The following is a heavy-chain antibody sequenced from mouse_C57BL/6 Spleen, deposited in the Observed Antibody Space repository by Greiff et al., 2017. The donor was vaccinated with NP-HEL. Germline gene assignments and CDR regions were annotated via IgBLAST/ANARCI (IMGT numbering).Heavy chain of an antibody. V-gene: IGHV2-9-1*01. J-gene: IGHJ2*01. D-gene: IGHD1-1*01. CDR1: GFSLTSYA. CDR2: IWTGGGT. CDR3: ARNDYYGSSYPLDY. Sequence: QVQLKQSGPGLVAPSQSLSITCTVSGFSLTSYAISWVRQPPGKGLEWLGVIWTGGGTNYNSALKSRLSISKDNSKSQVFLKMNSPQTDDPARYYCARNDYYGSSYPLDYWGQGTTLTVSS.